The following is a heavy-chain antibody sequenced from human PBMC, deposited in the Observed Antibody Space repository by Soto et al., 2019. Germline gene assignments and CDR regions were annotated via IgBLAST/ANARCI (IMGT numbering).Heavy chain of an antibody. Sequence: QVQLEESGPGLVKPSETLSLTCTVSGGSISSHYWSWVRQAPGKGLEWIGCIYYRGNNFYNPSHKSRGTISEDTSNNQFSLKLDSITPADTAVYYCARDGREASRIDVWGQGTAVTVSS. J-gene: IGHJ6*02. CDR1: GGSISSHY. D-gene: IGHD1-26*01. CDR3: ARDGREASRIDV. V-gene: IGHV4-59*11. CDR2: IYYRGNN.